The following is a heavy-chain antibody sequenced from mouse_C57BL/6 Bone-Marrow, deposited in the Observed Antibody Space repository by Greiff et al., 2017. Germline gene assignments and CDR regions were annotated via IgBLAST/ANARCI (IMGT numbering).Heavy chain of an antibody. CDR1: GYTFTSYG. Sequence: QVELQQSGAELARPGASVKLSCKASGYTFTSYGISWVKQRTGQGLEWIGEIYPRSGNTYYNEKFKGKATLTADKSSSTAYMELRSLTSEDSAVYFCARSKYYYGSSFYWYFDVWGTGTTVTVSS. CDR2: IYPRSGNT. CDR3: ARSKYYYGSSFYWYFDV. D-gene: IGHD1-1*01. V-gene: IGHV1-81*01. J-gene: IGHJ1*03.